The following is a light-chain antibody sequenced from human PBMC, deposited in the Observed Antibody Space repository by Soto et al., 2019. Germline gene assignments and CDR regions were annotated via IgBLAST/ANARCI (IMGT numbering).Light chain of an antibody. V-gene: IGKV3-20*01. Sequence: EIVLTQSPGARSLSPGEGSTLSCTASQSVSNNYLAWYQQKPGQAPRLLIYGASNRATGIPDRFSGSGSGTDFTLTISRLEPEDFAVYYCQQYGSSGTFGQGTKVDIK. CDR2: GAS. CDR3: QQYGSSGT. J-gene: IGKJ1*01. CDR1: QSVSNNY.